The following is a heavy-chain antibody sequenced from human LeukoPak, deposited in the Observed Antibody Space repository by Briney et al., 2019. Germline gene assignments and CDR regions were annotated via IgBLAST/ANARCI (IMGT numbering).Heavy chain of an antibody. Sequence: SETLSLTCAVYGGSFSGYYWSWIRQPPGKGLEWIGEINHSGSTNYNPSLKSRVTISVDTSKNQFSLKLSSVTAADTAVYYCARGPAPYYDRSGYPYYFDYWGQGTLVTVSS. J-gene: IGHJ4*02. CDR1: GGSFSGYY. CDR2: INHSGST. V-gene: IGHV4-34*01. D-gene: IGHD3-22*01. CDR3: ARGPAPYYDRSGYPYYFDY.